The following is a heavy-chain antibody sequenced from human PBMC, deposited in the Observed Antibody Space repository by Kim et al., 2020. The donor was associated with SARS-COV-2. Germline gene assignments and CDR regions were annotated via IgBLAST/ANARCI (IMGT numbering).Heavy chain of an antibody. D-gene: IGHD3-10*01. V-gene: IGHV3-11*04. CDR2: I. CDR3: AGDSGYLAFDI. Sequence: IYYPDSAQGRFTRSREHAKNSLYLQMNSLRAEDTAVYYCAGDSGYLAFDIWGQGTMVTVSS. J-gene: IGHJ3*02.